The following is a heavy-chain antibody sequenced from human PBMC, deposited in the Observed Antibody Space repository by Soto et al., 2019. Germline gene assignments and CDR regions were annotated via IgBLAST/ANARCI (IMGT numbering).Heavy chain of an antibody. Sequence: ASVTVSCKDSGYTLTSYAMHWVHQAPGQRLEWMGWINAGNGNTKYSQKFQGRVTITRDTSASTAYMELSSLRSEDTAVYYCARDSIAAAGPVTFDYWGQGTLVTVSS. CDR1: GYTLTSYA. V-gene: IGHV1-3*01. CDR3: ARDSIAAAGPVTFDY. D-gene: IGHD6-13*01. CDR2: INAGNGNT. J-gene: IGHJ4*02.